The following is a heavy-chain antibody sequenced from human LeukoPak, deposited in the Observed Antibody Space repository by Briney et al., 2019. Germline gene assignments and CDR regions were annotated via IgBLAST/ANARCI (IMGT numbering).Heavy chain of an antibody. D-gene: IGHD5-18*01. V-gene: IGHV4-34*01. Sequence: SETLSLTCAVYGGSFSGYYWSWIRQPPGKGLEWIGEINHSGSTNYIPSLKSRVTISVDTSKNQFSLKLSSVTAADTAVYYCARGRVIQLWSTAVTLRRMEFDYWGQGALVTVSS. J-gene: IGHJ4*02. CDR1: GGSFSGYY. CDR2: INHSGST. CDR3: ARGRVIQLWSTAVTLRRMEFDY.